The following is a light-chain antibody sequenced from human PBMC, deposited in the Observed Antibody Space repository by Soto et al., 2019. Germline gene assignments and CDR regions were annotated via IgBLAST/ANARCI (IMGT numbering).Light chain of an antibody. CDR2: DVS. J-gene: IGLJ2*01. CDR3: SSYTSSSTVV. CDR1: SSDVGGYNY. V-gene: IGLV2-14*01. Sequence: QSALTQPASVSGSPGQSITISCTGTSSDVGGYNYVSWYQQHPGEAPKLMIYDVSNRPSGVSNRFSGSKSGNTASLTISGLQAEDEADYYCSSYTSSSTVVFGGGTKLTVI.